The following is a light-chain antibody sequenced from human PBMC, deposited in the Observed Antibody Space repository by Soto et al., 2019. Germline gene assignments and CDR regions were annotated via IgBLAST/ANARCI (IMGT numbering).Light chain of an antibody. V-gene: IGLV2-23*01. CDR3: CSYVGSSTYV. CDR1: SSDVGTYNL. CDR2: EGT. J-gene: IGLJ1*01. Sequence: QSVLTQPASVSGSPGQSITISCTGTSSDVGTYNLVSWYQQHPGKAPKLMVYEGTKRPSGVSNRFSGSTSGNTASLTISGLQPEDEADYYCCSYVGSSTYVFGTGTKATV.